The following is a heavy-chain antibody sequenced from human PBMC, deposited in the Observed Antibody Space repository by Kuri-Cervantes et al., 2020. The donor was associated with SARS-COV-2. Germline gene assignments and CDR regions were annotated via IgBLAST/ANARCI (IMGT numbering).Heavy chain of an antibody. CDR2: IKSKTDGGTT. D-gene: IGHD2-2*01. J-gene: IGHJ6*03. V-gene: IGHV3-15*01. Sequence: GGSLRLSCAASGFTFSSYSMNWVRQAPGKGLEWVGRIKSKTDGGTTDYAAPVKGRFTISRDDSKNTLYLQMNSLKTEDTAVYYCTTEGIVVVPAAPRYYYYMDVWGKGTTVTVSS. CDR1: GFTFSSYS. CDR3: TTEGIVVVPAAPRYYYYMDV.